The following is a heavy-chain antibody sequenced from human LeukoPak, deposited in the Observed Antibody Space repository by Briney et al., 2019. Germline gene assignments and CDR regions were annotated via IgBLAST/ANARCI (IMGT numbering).Heavy chain of an antibody. J-gene: IGHJ4*02. V-gene: IGHV1-18*01. Sequence: ASVKVSCKASGYTFTSYGISWVRQAPGQGLEWMGWVSAYNGVTNYAQKFQGRVTMATDTPTSTAYMELRSLRSDDTAVYYCARVDLYYDSSGYSQAANDYWGQGTLVPVSS. D-gene: IGHD3-22*01. CDR2: VSAYNGVT. CDR1: GYTFTSYG. CDR3: ARVDLYYDSSGYSQAANDY.